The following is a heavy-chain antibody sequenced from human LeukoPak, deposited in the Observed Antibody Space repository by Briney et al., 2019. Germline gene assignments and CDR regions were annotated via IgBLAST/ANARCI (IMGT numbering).Heavy chain of an antibody. Sequence: ASVKVSCKVCGYTFTDYYMHWVQQAPGKGVEGMGLVDPEDGETIYAEKFQGRVTITEDTSTDTAYMEVSRLRAEDTAVYYCAPGLQDSYGSRSYYNVCKVWGQGTLVTVSS. V-gene: IGHV1-69-2*01. CDR2: VDPEDGET. J-gene: IGHJ4*02. CDR1: GYTFTDYY. D-gene: IGHD3-10*01. CDR3: APGLQDSYGSRSYYNVCKV.